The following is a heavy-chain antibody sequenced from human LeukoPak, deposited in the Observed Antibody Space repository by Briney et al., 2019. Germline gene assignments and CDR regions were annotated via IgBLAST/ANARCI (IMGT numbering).Heavy chain of an antibody. CDR2: IYHTGDT. Sequence: PSQTLSLTCTVSGGSIISGDYYWSWIRQPPGKGLEWIGYIYHTGDTYYNPSLKSRVSISVDTSKNQFSLKLSSVTAADTAVYYCARAGVVPAAINRAFDIWGQGSVVTVSS. CDR1: GGSIISGDYY. D-gene: IGHD2-2*02. V-gene: IGHV4-30-4*08. J-gene: IGHJ3*02. CDR3: ARAGVVPAAINRAFDI.